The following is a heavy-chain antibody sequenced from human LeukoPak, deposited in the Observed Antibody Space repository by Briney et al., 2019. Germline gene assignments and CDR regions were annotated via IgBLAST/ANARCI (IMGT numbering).Heavy chain of an antibody. CDR2: ITSKANSYAT. CDR1: GFTFSGSV. CDR3: SLPERSGSFNWFDP. J-gene: IGHJ5*02. V-gene: IGHV3-73*01. D-gene: IGHD3-3*01. Sequence: GGSLRLSCAASGFTFSGSVMHWVRRASGKGLEWVGRITSKANSYATAYAASVKGRFTISRDDSKNTAYLQMNSLKTEDTAVYYCSLPERSGSFNWFDPWGQGTLVTVSS.